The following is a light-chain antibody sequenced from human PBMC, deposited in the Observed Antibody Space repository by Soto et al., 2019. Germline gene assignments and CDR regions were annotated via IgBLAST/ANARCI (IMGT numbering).Light chain of an antibody. Sequence: EIVLTQSPGTLSLSPGERAILTCRASQSVTSSFLAWYQQRPGQAPRLLIYGASTRPSGIPDRFSGSGSGTDFTLTISRLAPDDFAMYYCHQYGSSPLTFGPGTKVDIK. J-gene: IGKJ3*01. CDR2: GAS. CDR3: HQYGSSPLT. CDR1: QSVTSSF. V-gene: IGKV3-20*01.